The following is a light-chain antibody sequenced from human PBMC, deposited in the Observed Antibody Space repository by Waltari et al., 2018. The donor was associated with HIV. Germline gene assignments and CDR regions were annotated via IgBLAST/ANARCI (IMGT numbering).Light chain of an antibody. J-gene: IGLJ3*02. CDR2: DVD. CDR3: SAFVASSSWV. Sequence: SALTQPRSVSGSPGQSVSISCTGATSSLRGTNFVSWYQQHAGRTPRVVIRDVDKRPSDVPGRFSASKSGDTASLTISGLQPDDEALYFCSAFVASSSWVFGGGT. V-gene: IGLV2-11*01. CDR1: TSSLRGTNF.